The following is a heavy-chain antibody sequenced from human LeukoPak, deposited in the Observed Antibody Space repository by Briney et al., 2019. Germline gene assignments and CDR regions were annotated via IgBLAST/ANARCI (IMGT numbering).Heavy chain of an antibody. Sequence: GGSPRLSCAASGFTVSSNFMSWVRQAPGKGLEWVSVSYSGGSTHYADSVKGRFSFSRDNSKNTLYLQMNSLRAEDTAVYYCARDRGAAAGDWGQGTLVTVSS. V-gene: IGHV3-53*01. CDR3: ARDRGAAAGD. CDR1: GFTVSSNF. D-gene: IGHD6-13*01. CDR2: SYSGGST. J-gene: IGHJ4*02.